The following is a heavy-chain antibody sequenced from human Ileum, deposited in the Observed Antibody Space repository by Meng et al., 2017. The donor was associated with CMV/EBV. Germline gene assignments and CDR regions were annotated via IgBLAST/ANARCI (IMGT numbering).Heavy chain of an antibody. CDR2: IKSKVDGGTI. CDR1: GISFTNAW. J-gene: IGHJ4*02. V-gene: IGHV3-15*01. D-gene: IGHD3-9*01. CDR3: ASGDWEEY. Sequence: EVQLVESGGGLVKPGGSLRLSCAASGISFTNAWMSWVRQAPGKGLEWVARIKSKVDGGTIDYAAPVKGRFTISRDDSKNTLYLQMDSLQSDDTAVYYCASGDWEEYWGQGPLVTVSS.